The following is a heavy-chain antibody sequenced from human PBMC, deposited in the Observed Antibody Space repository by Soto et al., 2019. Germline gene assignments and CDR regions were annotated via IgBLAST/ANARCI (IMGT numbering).Heavy chain of an antibody. CDR3: ARSPRSSPYFDY. J-gene: IGHJ4*02. Sequence: XLXXSCRCFGYTFSXXXXAWVRQLPGKGLEYMGIIYPGDSETRYSPSFHGKVTISADRSIGTAYLQWSSLEASDSAFYFCARSPRSSPYFDYWGQGALVTVSS. CDR2: IYPGDSET. D-gene: IGHD6-13*01. CDR1: GYTFSXXX. V-gene: IGHV5-51*01.